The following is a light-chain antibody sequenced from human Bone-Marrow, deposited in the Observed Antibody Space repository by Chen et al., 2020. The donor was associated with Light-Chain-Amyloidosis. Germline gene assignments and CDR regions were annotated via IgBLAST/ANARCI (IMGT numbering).Light chain of an antibody. Sequence: SYEPPQPPSVSVSPGPTARITCSGDDLPTKYAYWYQQKPGQAPVLVIHRDTERPSGISERFSGSSSGTTATLTISGVQAEDEADYHCQSADSSGTYEVIFGGGTKLTVL. V-gene: IGLV3-25*03. CDR2: RDT. CDR1: DLPTKY. J-gene: IGLJ2*01. CDR3: QSADSSGTYEVI.